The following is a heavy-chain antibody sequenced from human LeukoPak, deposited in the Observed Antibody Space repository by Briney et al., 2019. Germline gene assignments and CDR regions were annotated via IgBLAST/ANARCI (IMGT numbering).Heavy chain of an antibody. CDR3: ARVAGSIDY. D-gene: IGHD6-19*01. CDR1: GYTFTTYD. Sequence: ASVKVSCKASGYTFTTYDINWVRQATGQGLEWMGWMNPNSGYTGYAQKFQGRVTITRDTSISTAYMELSSLRSEDTAVYYCARVAGSIDYWGQGTLVTVFS. CDR2: MNPNSGYT. V-gene: IGHV1-8*03. J-gene: IGHJ4*02.